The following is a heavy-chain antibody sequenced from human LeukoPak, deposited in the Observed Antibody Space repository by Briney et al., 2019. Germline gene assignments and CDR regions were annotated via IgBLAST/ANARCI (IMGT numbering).Heavy chain of an antibody. D-gene: IGHD6-19*01. CDR3: ATAQQWRRASDI. V-gene: IGHV1-24*01. CDR2: FDPEDGET. J-gene: IGHJ3*02. Sequence: GASVKVSCKVSGYTLTELSMHWVRQAPGKGLEWMGGFDPEDGETIYAQKFQGRVTMTEDTSTDTAYMELSSLRSEDTAVYYCATAQQWRRASDIWGQGTMVTVSS. CDR1: GYTLTELS.